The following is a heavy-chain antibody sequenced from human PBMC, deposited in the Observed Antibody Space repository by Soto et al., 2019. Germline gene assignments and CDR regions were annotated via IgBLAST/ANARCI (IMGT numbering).Heavy chain of an antibody. CDR1: GFTFSGYG. CDR2: ISFDGSNE. CDR3: ARGVLSDSGTCY. V-gene: IGHV3-30*03. D-gene: IGHD2-15*01. J-gene: IGHJ4*02. Sequence: QVHLVESGGGVVQPGRPLRLSCAASGFTFSGYGMHWVRQAPGKGLEWVALISFDGSNEDYADSVKGRFTISRDNSKNTLFLQMNSLRAEDTAVYYCARGVLSDSGTCYWGRGTLVTVSS.